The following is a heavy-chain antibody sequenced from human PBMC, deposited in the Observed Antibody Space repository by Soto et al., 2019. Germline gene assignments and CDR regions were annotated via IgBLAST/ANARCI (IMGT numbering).Heavy chain of an antibody. CDR2: ISSSSTT. D-gene: IGHD3-22*01. CDR3: AREDSLARMDV. Sequence: GGSLRLSCATSGFTFSTLGMNWVRQAPGKGLEWVSFISSSSTTQYADSVKGRFTISRDNAKNSLYLQMISLRDEDTAVYYCAREDSLARMDVWGQGTTVTVSS. V-gene: IGHV3-48*02. J-gene: IGHJ6*02. CDR1: GFTFSTLG.